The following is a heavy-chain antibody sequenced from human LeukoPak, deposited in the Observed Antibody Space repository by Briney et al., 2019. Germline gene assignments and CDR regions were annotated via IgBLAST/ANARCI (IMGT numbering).Heavy chain of an antibody. D-gene: IGHD6-19*01. V-gene: IGHV5-51*01. CDR1: GYSFTSYW. CDR2: IYPGDSDT. CDR3: ASQAYSSGWYDAFDI. Sequence: KRGESLKISCKGSGYSFTSYWIGWVRQLPGKGLEWMGIIYPGDSDTRYSPSFQGQVTISADKSISTAYLQWSSLKASDTAMYYCASQAYSSGWYDAFDIWGQGTMVTVSS. J-gene: IGHJ3*02.